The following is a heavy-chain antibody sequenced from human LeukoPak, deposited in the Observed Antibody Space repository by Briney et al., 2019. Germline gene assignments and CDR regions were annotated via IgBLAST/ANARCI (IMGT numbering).Heavy chain of an antibody. V-gene: IGHV4-59*01. CDR3: ARGHRDMDY. CDR1: GGSISPDY. J-gene: IGHJ4*02. CDR2: VFYTGST. Sequence: SGTLSLTCSVSGGSISPDYWSWIRQPPGKGLEWIGYVFYTGSTNYNPSLKSRLTISVDTSNNHFSLKLTSVTAADTAVYFCARGHRDMDYWGQGTLVTVSS. D-gene: IGHD3-10*01.